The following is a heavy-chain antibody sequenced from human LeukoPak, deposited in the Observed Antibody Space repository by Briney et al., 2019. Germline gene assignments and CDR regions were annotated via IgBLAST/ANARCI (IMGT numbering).Heavy chain of an antibody. CDR3: ARDENAYCSGGSCSYFQH. CDR1: GFTFSSYV. J-gene: IGHJ1*01. CDR2: IRYDGSNK. Sequence: GGSLRLSCAASGFTFSSYVMHWVRQAPGKGREWVAFIRYDGSNKYYSDSVKGRLTIFRDNSKNSLYLQMNSLRGEDTAVYYCARDENAYCSGGSCSYFQHWGQGTLVTVSS. V-gene: IGHV3-30*02. D-gene: IGHD2-15*01.